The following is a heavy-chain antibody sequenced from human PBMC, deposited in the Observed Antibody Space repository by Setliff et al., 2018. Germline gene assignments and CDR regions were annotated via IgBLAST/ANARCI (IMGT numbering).Heavy chain of an antibody. Sequence: ASVKVSCKASGYTFSTYGIAWVRQAPGQGLEWMGLISPYNGYIIYAHKFQGRVTMTTDTSTGTADMELRNLRSDDTAVYYCTRDTNIVVVPPHRTAFDIWGQGTMVTVSS. J-gene: IGHJ3*02. CDR3: TRDTNIVVVPPHRTAFDI. V-gene: IGHV1-18*01. CDR2: ISPYNGYI. CDR1: GYTFSTYG. D-gene: IGHD2-2*01.